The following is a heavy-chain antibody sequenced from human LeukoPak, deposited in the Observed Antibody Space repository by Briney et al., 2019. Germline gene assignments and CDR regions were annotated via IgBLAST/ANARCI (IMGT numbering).Heavy chain of an antibody. CDR1: GGSISSYY. CDR2: IYYSGST. Sequence: SSETLSLTCIVFGGSISSYYWSWIRQPPGKGLEWIGYIYYSGSTNYNPSLKSRVTISVDTSKNQFSLKLNYVTAADTAVYYCALGERGFDSWGQGTLVTVSS. J-gene: IGHJ4*02. CDR3: ALGERGFDS. V-gene: IGHV4-59*01.